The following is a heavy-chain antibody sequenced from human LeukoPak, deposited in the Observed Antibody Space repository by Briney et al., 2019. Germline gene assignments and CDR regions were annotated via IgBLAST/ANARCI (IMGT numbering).Heavy chain of an antibody. V-gene: IGHV3-74*01. J-gene: IGHJ4*01. CDR2: INTDGRTI. CDR3: VRSAFLTTEFYFDY. D-gene: IGHD4-11*01. CDR1: GFTFSRYW. Sequence: GGSLRLSCAATGFTFSRYWMHWVRQAPGKGLVWVSRINTDGRTITYADSVKGRFTISRVNAKNTLYLQMNSLRAEDTAVYYCVRSAFLTTEFYFDYWGHGTLVTVSS.